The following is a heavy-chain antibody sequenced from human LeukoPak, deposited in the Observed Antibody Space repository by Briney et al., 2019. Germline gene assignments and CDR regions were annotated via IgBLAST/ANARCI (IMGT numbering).Heavy chain of an antibody. CDR3: AKGVATAEGGVSPY. V-gene: IGHV3-23*01. CDR2: ISGSSSYI. D-gene: IGHD2-8*01. J-gene: IGHJ4*02. CDR1: GLTFSSYA. Sequence: GGSLRLSCAASGLTFSSYAMSWVRQAPGKGLEWVSSISGSSSYIYYADSVKGRFTISRDNSKNTLYLQMNSLRAEDTAVYYCAKGVATAEGGVSPYWGQGTLVTVSS.